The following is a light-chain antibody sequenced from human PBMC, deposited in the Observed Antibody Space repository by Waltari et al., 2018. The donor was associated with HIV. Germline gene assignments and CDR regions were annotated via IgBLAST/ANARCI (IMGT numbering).Light chain of an antibody. Sequence: DIQMTQSPTTLSASVGDRVTITCRASQSVSIWLAWYQQKPGKDPKLLIYKASNLVTGVPSRFTGSGSGTEFTLTISSLQPDDSATYYCQGYNSDLWAFGQGTKVEIK. CDR3: QGYNSDLWA. J-gene: IGKJ1*01. V-gene: IGKV1-5*03. CDR1: QSVSIW. CDR2: KAS.